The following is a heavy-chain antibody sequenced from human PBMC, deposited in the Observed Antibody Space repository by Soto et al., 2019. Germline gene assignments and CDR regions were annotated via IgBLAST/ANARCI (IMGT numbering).Heavy chain of an antibody. CDR1: GGSISSSSYF. Sequence: PSETLSLTCSVSGGSISSSSYFWGWIRQPPGKGLEWIGSIYYSGSTYYNPSLKSRVTVSVDTSKNQISLKLSSVTAADTAVYYCARHPSDFWFDPWGQGTLVTVSS. V-gene: IGHV4-39*01. D-gene: IGHD2-21*02. J-gene: IGHJ5*02. CDR2: IYYSGST. CDR3: ARHPSDFWFDP.